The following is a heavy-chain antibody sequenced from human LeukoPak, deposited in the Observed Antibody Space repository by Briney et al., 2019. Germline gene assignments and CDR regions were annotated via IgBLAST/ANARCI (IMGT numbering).Heavy chain of an antibody. CDR1: RFTFSSYW. CDR2: IKQDGSEK. D-gene: IGHD3-16*01. Sequence: GGSLRLSCAASRFTFSSYWMSWVRQAPGKGLEWVANIKQDGSEKYYVDSVKGRFTISRDNAKNSLYLQMNSLRAEDTAVYYCARDHPTDYDYVWGSYELRYYFDYWGQGTLVTVSS. V-gene: IGHV3-7*01. CDR3: ARDHPTDYDYVWGSYELRYYFDY. J-gene: IGHJ4*02.